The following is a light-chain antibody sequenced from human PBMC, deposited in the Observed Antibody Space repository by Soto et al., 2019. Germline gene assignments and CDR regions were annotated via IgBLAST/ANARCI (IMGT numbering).Light chain of an antibody. V-gene: IGKV1-5*03. J-gene: IGKJ1*01. CDR3: QHYNSYSEA. Sequence: DIPMTQSPSTPSASVGDTVTVTFRASQSVSGWLAWYQQKPGKAPKLLIYKASTLKSGVPSRFSGSGSGTEFTLTISSLQPDDFATYYCQHYNSYSEAFGQGTTGDIK. CDR2: KAS. CDR1: QSVSGW.